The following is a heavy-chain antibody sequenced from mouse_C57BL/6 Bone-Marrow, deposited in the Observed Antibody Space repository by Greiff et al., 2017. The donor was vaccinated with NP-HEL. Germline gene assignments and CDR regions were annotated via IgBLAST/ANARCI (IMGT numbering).Heavy chain of an antibody. V-gene: IGHV12-3*01. CDR2: ITHSGET. CDR1: GFPITSGYY. CDR3: AGGLRFYYAMDY. J-gene: IGHJ4*01. Sequence: VKLQESGPGLVKPSQSLFLTCSITGFPITSGYYWIWIRQSPGKPLEWMGYITHSGETFYNPSLQSPISITRETSKNQFFLQLNSVTTEDTAMYYCAGGLRFYYAMDYWGQGTSVTVSS. D-gene: IGHD1-1*01.